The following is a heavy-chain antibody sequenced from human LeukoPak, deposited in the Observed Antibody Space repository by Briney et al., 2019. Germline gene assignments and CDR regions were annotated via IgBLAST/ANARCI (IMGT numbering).Heavy chain of an antibody. J-gene: IGHJ4*02. Sequence: GGSLGSSWAALGFTFSSFAMSWVRQAPGKGLGWVSAVSGSGGSTYYADSVKGRFAIYRDNSENTLYLQMNSLRVEDTAVYYCAKDRRSSWFLFDYWGQGTLVTVSS. CDR1: GFTFSSFA. CDR2: VSGSGGST. V-gene: IGHV3-23*01. CDR3: AKDRRSSWFLFDY. D-gene: IGHD6-13*01.